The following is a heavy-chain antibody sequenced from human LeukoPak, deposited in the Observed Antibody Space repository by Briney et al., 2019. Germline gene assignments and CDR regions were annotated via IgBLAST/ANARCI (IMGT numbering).Heavy chain of an antibody. V-gene: IGHV4-4*09. CDR1: GGSISGYY. Sequence: PSETLSLTCTVSGGSISGYYWSWIRQPPGKGLEWIGYIYTSGSTNYNPSLKSRVTISVDTSKNQFSLKLSSVTAADTAVYYCARDSGWSFDYWGQGTLVTVSS. J-gene: IGHJ4*02. CDR3: ARDSGWSFDY. CDR2: IYTSGST. D-gene: IGHD6-19*01.